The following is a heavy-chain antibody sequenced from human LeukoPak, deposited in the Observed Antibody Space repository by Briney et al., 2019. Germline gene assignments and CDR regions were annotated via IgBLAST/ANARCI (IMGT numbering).Heavy chain of an antibody. CDR1: GYTFTSYG. V-gene: IGHV1-18*01. D-gene: IGHD3-10*01. Sequence: ASVKVSCKASGYTFTSYGISWVRQAPGQGLEWMGWISVYNGNTNYAQKFQGRVTMTTDTSTSTAYMELRSLTSDDTAVYYCARDGSGSYPLDYWGQGTLVTVSS. CDR2: ISVYNGNT. J-gene: IGHJ4*02. CDR3: ARDGSGSYPLDY.